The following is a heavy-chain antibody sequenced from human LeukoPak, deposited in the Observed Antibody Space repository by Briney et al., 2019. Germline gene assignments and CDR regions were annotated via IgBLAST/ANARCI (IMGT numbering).Heavy chain of an antibody. D-gene: IGHD3-10*01. CDR2: ISSSSGFI. CDR1: GFTFNTYS. CDR3: ARGVYGTTRGGTFDY. Sequence: GGSLRLSCTASGFTFNTYSMNWVRQAPGKGLEWVSSISSSSGFIYYADSVKGRFTISRDNAKNSLYLQMSSLRAEDTAIYYCARGVYGTTRGGTFDYWGQGALVTVSS. J-gene: IGHJ4*02. V-gene: IGHV3-21*01.